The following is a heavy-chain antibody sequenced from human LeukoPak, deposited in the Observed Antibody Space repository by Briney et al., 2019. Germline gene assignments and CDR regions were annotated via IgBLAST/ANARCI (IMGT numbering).Heavy chain of an antibody. CDR1: GFTFSSYS. CDR2: ISSSSSYI. J-gene: IGHJ6*03. Sequence: PGGSLRLSCAASGFTFSSYSMNWVRQAPGKGLEWVSSISSSSSYIYYADSVKGRFTISRDNAKNSLYLQMNSLRAEDTAVYYCARDSQWDVPPGDYYMDVWGKGTTVTVSS. V-gene: IGHV3-21*01. D-gene: IGHD1-26*01. CDR3: ARDSQWDVPPGDYYMDV.